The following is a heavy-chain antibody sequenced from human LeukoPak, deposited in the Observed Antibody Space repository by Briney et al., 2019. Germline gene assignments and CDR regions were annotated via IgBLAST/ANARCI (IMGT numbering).Heavy chain of an antibody. D-gene: IGHD4-17*01. Sequence: GASVTVSCKASGYTFTSYYMHWVRQAPGQGLEWMGIINPSGGSTSYAQEFQGRVTTTRDTSTSTVYMELSSLRSEDTAVYYCARDGNYGDYDPAYWGQGTLVTVSS. CDR3: ARDGNYGDYDPAY. CDR1: GYTFTSYY. V-gene: IGHV1-46*01. CDR2: INPSGGST. J-gene: IGHJ4*02.